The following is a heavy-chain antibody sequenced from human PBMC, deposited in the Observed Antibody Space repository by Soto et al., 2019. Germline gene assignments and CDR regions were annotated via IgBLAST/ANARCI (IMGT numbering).Heavy chain of an antibody. D-gene: IGHD5-12*01. CDR2: ISAYGGST. J-gene: IGHJ4*02. Sequence: GASVKVSCKASGYTFTSYGISWVRQAPGQGLEWMGWISAYGGSTSYAQKFQGRVTMTRDTSTSTVYMELSSLRSEDTAVYYCAREYRTYYFDYWGQGTLVTVPQ. V-gene: IGHV1-18*01. CDR1: GYTFTSYG. CDR3: AREYRTYYFDY.